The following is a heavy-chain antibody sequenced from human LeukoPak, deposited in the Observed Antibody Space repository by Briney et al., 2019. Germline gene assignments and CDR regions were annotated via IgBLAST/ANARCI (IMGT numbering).Heavy chain of an antibody. CDR3: ARFIGAIAAAGTGGDAFDI. V-gene: IGHV4-30-2*01. CDR1: GGSISSGGYY. Sequence: SETLSLTCTVSGGSISSGGYYWSWIRQPPGKGLEWIGYIYHSGSTYYNPSLKSRVTISVDRSKNQFSLKLSSVTAADTAVYYCARFIGAIAAAGTGGDAFDIWGQGTMVTVSS. D-gene: IGHD6-13*01. J-gene: IGHJ3*02. CDR2: IYHSGST.